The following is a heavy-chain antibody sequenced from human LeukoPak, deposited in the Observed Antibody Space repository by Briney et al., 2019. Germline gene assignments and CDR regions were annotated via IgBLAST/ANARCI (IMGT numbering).Heavy chain of an antibody. D-gene: IGHD6-13*01. Sequence: GGSLRLSCAASGFTVSSNYMSWVRQAPGKGLEWVSVIYSGGSTYYADSVKGRFTISRDNSKNTLYLQMNSLRAEDTAVYYCARDFDQQLGAFDIWGQGTTVTVSS. J-gene: IGHJ3*02. V-gene: IGHV3-53*01. CDR1: GFTVSSNY. CDR2: IYSGGST. CDR3: ARDFDQQLGAFDI.